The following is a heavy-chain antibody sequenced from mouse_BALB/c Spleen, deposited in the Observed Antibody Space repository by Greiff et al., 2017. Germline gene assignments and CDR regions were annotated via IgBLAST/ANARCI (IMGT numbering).Heavy chain of an antibody. CDR1: GYAFTNYL. V-gene: IGHV1-54*01. CDR2: INPGSGGT. Sequence: QVQLQQSGAELVRPGTSVKVSCKASGYAFTNYLIEWVKQRPGQGLEWIGVINPGSGGTNYNEKFKGKATLTADKSSSTAYMQLSSLTSDDSAVYFCARDGNYLYWYFDVWGAGTTVTVSS. CDR3: ARDGNYLYWYFDV. J-gene: IGHJ1*01. D-gene: IGHD2-1*01.